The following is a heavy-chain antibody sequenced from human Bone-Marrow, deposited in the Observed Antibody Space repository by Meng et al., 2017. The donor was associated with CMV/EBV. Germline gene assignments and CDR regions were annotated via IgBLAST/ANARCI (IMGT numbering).Heavy chain of an antibody. J-gene: IGHJ4*02. CDR2: INPIFGTA. CDR3: ARAGVAGTFDY. CDR1: GGSFSSYA. V-gene: IGHV1-69*12. Sequence: QAQRVQPGAGVKTAGSSVKGSCTASGGSFSSYAISWVRQAPGQGLEWMGGINPIFGTANYAKKFQSRVTITADDSTSTPYMELRSLGSEATAVYYCARAGVAGTFDYWGQGTLVTVSS. D-gene: IGHD6-19*01.